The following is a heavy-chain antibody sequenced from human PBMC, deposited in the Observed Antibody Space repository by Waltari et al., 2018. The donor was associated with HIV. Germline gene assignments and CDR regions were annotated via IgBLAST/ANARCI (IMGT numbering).Heavy chain of an antibody. D-gene: IGHD3-22*01. V-gene: IGHV1-69*01. Sequence: QVQLVQSGAEVKKPGSSVKVSCKASGGTVSSPEISWVRQAPGQGLEWMGAIIPLFGEANYAQKFQGRLTITADESTSTAYMELSSLRSEDTAVYYCARVPDRSGYQRYAMDVWGQGTTVTVS. CDR1: GGTVSSPE. J-gene: IGHJ6*02. CDR2: IIPLFGEA. CDR3: ARVPDRSGYQRYAMDV.